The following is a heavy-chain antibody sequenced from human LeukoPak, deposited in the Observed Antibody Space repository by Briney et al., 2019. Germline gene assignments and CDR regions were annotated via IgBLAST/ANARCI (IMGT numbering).Heavy chain of an antibody. V-gene: IGHV3-30*18. J-gene: IGHJ6*02. CDR3: AKDIDYETSYYYYGMDV. D-gene: IGHD3-16*01. CDR1: GFTFGSYG. Sequence: GGSLRLSCAASGFTFGSYGMHWVRQAPGKGLEWVAVMSFDGSNKYYADSVKGRFTISRDNSKNTLYLQMNSLRAEDTAVYYCAKDIDYETSYYYYGMDVWGQGTTITVSS. CDR2: MSFDGSNK.